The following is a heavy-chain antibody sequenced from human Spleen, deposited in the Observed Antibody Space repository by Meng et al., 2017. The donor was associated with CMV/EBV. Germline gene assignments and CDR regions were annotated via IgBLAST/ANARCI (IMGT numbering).Heavy chain of an antibody. D-gene: IGHD3-16*01. Sequence: GESLKISCAASGFTFSSYEMNWVRQAPGKGLEWVSHINNDGSSATYADSVKGRFTVCRDNVKNTVFLQMNGLRAEDTAVYYCARSVGGFDYWGQGILVTVSS. CDR1: GFTFSSYE. V-gene: IGHV3-74*01. J-gene: IGHJ4*02. CDR3: ARSVGGFDY. CDR2: INNDGSSA.